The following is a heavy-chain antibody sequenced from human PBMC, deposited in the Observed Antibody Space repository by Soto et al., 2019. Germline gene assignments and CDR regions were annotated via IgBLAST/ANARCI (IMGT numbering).Heavy chain of an antibody. D-gene: IGHD2-21*01. V-gene: IGHV1-18*01. CDR1: GYDFTSYG. J-gene: IGHJ3*02. CDR3: ARGRIVASIHDAFEI. Sequence: QGQLLQSGDEVKKPGASVRVSCRASGYDFTSYGISWVRQAPGQGLEWVSWISAYNGNRDTAQKFQGRVTMTLDTSTDTAHMELGDLTSADTAVYYCARGRIVASIHDAFEIWGQGTMVAVSS. CDR2: ISAYNGNR.